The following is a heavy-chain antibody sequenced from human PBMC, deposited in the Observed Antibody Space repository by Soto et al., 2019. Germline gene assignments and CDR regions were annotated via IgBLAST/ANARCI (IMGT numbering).Heavy chain of an antibody. V-gene: IGHV1-69*01. Sequence: QLRLVQSGAEVGEPGSSVRVSCKASGDTFGRFNINWVRQAPGEGLEWMGGIRPISDTTNYAQKFQGRVTFTADASTDTVYMELSSLRSEDTAMYYCARDPSTENKLIGVWFDPWGQGTLVTVSS. CDR1: GDTFGRFN. J-gene: IGHJ5*02. D-gene: IGHD4-4*01. CDR3: ARDPSTENKLIGVWFDP. CDR2: IRPISDTT.